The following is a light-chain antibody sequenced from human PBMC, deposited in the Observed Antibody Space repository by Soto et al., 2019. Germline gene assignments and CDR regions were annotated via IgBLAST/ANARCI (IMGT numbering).Light chain of an antibody. CDR3: QQYGNSEII. V-gene: IGKV3-20*01. CDR2: DTS. J-gene: IGKJ5*01. CDR1: QSGANTY. Sequence: EIVLTQSLATLSMSAGERAVLSCRTSQSGANTYVAWYQQQPGQAPRLLISDTSNRATGIPDRFIGSGSGTDFTLPISRLEPEDFAVFYCQQYGNSEIIFGQGTRLEI.